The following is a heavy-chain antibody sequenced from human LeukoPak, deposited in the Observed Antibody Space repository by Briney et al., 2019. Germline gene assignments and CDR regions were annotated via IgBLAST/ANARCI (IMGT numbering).Heavy chain of an antibody. V-gene: IGHV3-74*01. J-gene: IGHJ4*02. CDR1: DFTLSNYW. D-gene: IGHD3-16*02. CDR3: ARGTSHDYVWGTFRPY. CDR2: INGDETII. Sequence: PRGSLRLSCAASDFTLSNYWMHWVRQPPGKGLVWVSRINGDETIINYADAVKGRFTISRDNAKNTLYLQMNSLRAEDTAVYYCARGTSHDYVWGTFRPYWGQGTLVTVSS.